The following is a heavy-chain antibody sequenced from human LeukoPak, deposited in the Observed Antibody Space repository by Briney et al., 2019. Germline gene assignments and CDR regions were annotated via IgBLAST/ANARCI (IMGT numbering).Heavy chain of an antibody. V-gene: IGHV4-59*02. Sequence: SETLSLACTISGGSVRDYYWGWIRQSPGKGLGWIGYIYHTGSTSYSPSVKSQVTISADTSQNQFSLQLRSVTAADTAVYYCARGRKYTSGYRVTELGSGYSDYWGQGTLVTVSS. J-gene: IGHJ4*02. CDR2: IYHTGST. CDR3: ARGRKYTSGYRVTELGSGYSDY. CDR1: GGSVRDYY. D-gene: IGHD5-18*01.